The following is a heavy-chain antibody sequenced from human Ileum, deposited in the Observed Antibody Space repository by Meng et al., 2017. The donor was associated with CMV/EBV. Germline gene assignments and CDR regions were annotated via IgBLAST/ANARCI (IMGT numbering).Heavy chain of an antibody. V-gene: IGHV4-39*07. Sequence: SETLSLTCSVSGGSISSRSYYWGWIRQPPGKGLEWIGSIYYSGTTPYSGSTYYSPSLKSRATISVDTSKNQFSLKLSSVSAADTAVYYCARDERAITMFGVIMKWFDPWGQGTLVTVSS. CDR3: ARDERAITMFGVIMKWFDP. J-gene: IGHJ5*02. CDR1: GGSISSRSYY. CDR2: IYYSGTTPYSGST. D-gene: IGHD3-3*01.